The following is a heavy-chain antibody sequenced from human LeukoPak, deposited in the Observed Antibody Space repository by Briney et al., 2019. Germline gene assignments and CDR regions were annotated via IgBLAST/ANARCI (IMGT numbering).Heavy chain of an antibody. CDR1: GFTFSSYA. Sequence: GGSLRLSCAASGFTFSSYAMSWVRQAPGKGLEWVSVISGNGGSIYYADSLKGRFTISRDNSKNTLYLQMNSLRAEDTAVYYCAKEGPGLWFYWGQGTLVTVSS. J-gene: IGHJ4*02. V-gene: IGHV3-23*01. CDR3: AKEGPGLWFY. CDR2: ISGNGGSI. D-gene: IGHD3-9*01.